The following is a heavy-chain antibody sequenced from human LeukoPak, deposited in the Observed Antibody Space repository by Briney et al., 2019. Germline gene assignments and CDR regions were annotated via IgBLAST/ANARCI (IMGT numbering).Heavy chain of an antibody. CDR1: GYTLTELS. CDR3: ATAPTGSGYPFDY. Sequence: ASVKVSCKVSGYTLTELSMHWVRQAPGKGLEWMGGFDPEDGETIYAQKFQGRVTMTEDTSTDTAYMELSSLRSEDTAVYYFATAPTGSGYPFDYWGQGTLVTVSS. V-gene: IGHV1-24*01. J-gene: IGHJ4*02. D-gene: IGHD3-22*01. CDR2: FDPEDGET.